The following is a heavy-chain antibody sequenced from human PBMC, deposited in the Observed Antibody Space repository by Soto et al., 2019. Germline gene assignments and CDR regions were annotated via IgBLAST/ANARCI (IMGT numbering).Heavy chain of an antibody. Sequence: QVQLQESGPGLVKPSETLSLTCTVTGGSTSSYYWSWLRQPPGKGLEWLGYNSYSGSTDYNPSLKSRVTISVDTSKSQFSLKLSSATAADTAVYYCARHGGSYSFDFWGQGTLVTVSS. J-gene: IGHJ4*02. CDR1: GGSTSSYY. CDR3: ARHGGSYSFDF. V-gene: IGHV4-59*08. CDR2: NSYSGST. D-gene: IGHD1-26*01.